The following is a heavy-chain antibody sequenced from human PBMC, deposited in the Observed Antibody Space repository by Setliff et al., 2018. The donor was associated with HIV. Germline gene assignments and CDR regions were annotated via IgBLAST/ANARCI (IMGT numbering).Heavy chain of an antibody. V-gene: IGHV7-4-1*02. CDR3: ARRKSVREGYNSDY. CDR1: GYTFTSYY. D-gene: IGHD5-12*01. J-gene: IGHJ4*02. CDR2: INTNTGNP. Sequence: ASVKVSCKASGYTFTSYYMHWVRQAPGQGLEWMGWINTNTGNPTYAQGFTGRFVFSLDTSVSTAYLQISSLKAEDTAVYYCARRKSVREGYNSDYWGQGTLVTVSS.